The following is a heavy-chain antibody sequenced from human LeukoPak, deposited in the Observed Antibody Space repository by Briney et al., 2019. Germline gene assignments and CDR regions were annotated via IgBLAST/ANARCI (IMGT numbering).Heavy chain of an antibody. V-gene: IGHV3-23*01. CDR2: VSGSGATT. CDR3: AKDYFGDYAFDY. Sequence: GGSLRLSCAASGFTFNSYAMSWVRQAPGKGLEWVSVVSGSGATTFYADSVKGRFTISRDNSKSTLYLQMNSLRAEDTAVYYCAKDYFGDYAFDYWGQGTLVTVSS. J-gene: IGHJ4*02. CDR1: GFTFNSYA. D-gene: IGHD4-17*01.